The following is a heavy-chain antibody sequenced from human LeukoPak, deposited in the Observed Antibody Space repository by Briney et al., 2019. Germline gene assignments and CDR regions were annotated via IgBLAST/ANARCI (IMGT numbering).Heavy chain of an antibody. CDR2: INTDGKTT. CDR1: GFTFSSYW. V-gene: IGHV3-74*01. D-gene: IGHD3-10*01. Sequence: GGSLRLSCAASGFTFSSYWMYWVRQAPGKGLVWVSRINTDGKTTNYADSVKGRFTISRDNAKNTLYLQMNSLRAEDTAVYYCARDITLTRGGRSDYWGQGTLVTVSA. J-gene: IGHJ4*02. CDR3: ARDITLTRGGRSDY.